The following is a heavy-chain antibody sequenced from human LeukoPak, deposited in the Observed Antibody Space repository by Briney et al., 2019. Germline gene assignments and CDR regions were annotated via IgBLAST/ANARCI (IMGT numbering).Heavy chain of an antibody. CDR3: ARDFNSGFDY. Sequence: GGSLRLSCAASGFTFSSYWMSWVRQAPGKGLEWVAVISYDGSNKYYADSVKGRFTISRDNSKNTLYLQMNSLRAEDTAVYYCARDFNSGFDYWGQGTLVTVSS. D-gene: IGHD4-23*01. CDR1: GFTFSSYW. V-gene: IGHV3-30-3*01. CDR2: ISYDGSNK. J-gene: IGHJ4*02.